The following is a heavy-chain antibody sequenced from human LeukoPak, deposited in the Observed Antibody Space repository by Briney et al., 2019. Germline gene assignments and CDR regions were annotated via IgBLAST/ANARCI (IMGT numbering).Heavy chain of an antibody. V-gene: IGHV3-7*03. CDR2: IKEDGSEK. J-gene: IGHJ4*02. Sequence: PGGSLRLSCAAAGFTFSRYWMSWVRQAKGKGLECVAKIKEDGSEKHYVDSVKGRFTISRDNAKNSLYLQMNSPKTEDTAVYYCTTVSGGRVDYWGQGTLVTVSS. D-gene: IGHD2-15*01. CDR3: TTVSGGRVDY. CDR1: GFTFSRYW.